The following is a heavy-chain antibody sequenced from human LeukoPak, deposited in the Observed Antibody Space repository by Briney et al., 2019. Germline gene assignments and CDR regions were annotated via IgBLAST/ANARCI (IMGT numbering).Heavy chain of an antibody. J-gene: IGHJ4*02. Sequence: SETLSLTCAVYGGSFSGYYWSWIRQPPGKGLEWIGEINHSGSTNYNPSLKSRVTISVDTSKNQFSLKLSSVTAADTAVYYCARVPGWRPDPYYFDYWGQGTLVTVSS. V-gene: IGHV4-34*01. CDR3: ARVPGWRPDPYYFDY. CDR2: INHSGST. D-gene: IGHD2-15*01. CDR1: GGSFSGYY.